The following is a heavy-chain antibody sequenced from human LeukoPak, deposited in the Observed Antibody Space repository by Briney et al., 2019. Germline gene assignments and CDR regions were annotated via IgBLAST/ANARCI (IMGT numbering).Heavy chain of an antibody. CDR3: ARGFRHTAMFLDY. CDR2: ISGGGSPI. CDR1: GFTFSSFE. Sequence: PGGSLRLSCAASGFTFSSFEMNWVRQAPGGGLEWISCISGGGSPIYYADSVKGRFTISRDNAKNSLYLGMNSLRAEDTAVYYCARGFRHTAMFLDYWGQGTPVTVSS. D-gene: IGHD5-18*01. V-gene: IGHV3-48*03. J-gene: IGHJ4*02.